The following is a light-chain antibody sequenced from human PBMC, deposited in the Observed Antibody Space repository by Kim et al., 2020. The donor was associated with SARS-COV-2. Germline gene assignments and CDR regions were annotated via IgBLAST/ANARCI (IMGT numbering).Light chain of an antibody. Sequence: IQMTQSPSTLSASVGDRVTITCRASQSISSWLAWYQQKPGKAPKLLIYKASSLESGVPSRFSGSGSGTEFTLTISSLQPDDFATYYCQQYNSYQWTFGQGTKVDIK. J-gene: IGKJ1*01. CDR3: QQYNSYQWT. V-gene: IGKV1-5*03. CDR1: QSISSW. CDR2: KAS.